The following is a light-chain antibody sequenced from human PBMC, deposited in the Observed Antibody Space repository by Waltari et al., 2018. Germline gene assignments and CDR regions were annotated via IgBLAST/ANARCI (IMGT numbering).Light chain of an antibody. Sequence: DIQMTQSPSSLSASVGDRVTITCRASQSISSYLNWYQHKPGKDPNLLIYAASSLKSGVPSRFSGSGSGTDFTLTISSLQPEDFATYYCQQSYSTPRLTFGGGTKVEIK. J-gene: IGKJ4*01. CDR1: QSISSY. CDR3: QQSYSTPRLT. V-gene: IGKV1-39*01. CDR2: AAS.